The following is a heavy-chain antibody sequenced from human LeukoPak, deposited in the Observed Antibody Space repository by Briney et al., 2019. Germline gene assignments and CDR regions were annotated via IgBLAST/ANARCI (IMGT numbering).Heavy chain of an antibody. CDR1: GFTFSGSA. CDR3: ANIPDYEDAFDI. J-gene: IGHJ3*02. Sequence: GGSLRLSCAASGFTFSGSAMHWVRQASGKGLEWVGRIRSKANSYATAYAASVKGRFTISRDNSKNTLYLQMNSLRAEDTAVYYCANIPDYEDAFDIWGQGTMVTVSS. CDR2: IRSKANSYAT. V-gene: IGHV3-73*01. D-gene: IGHD2/OR15-2a*01.